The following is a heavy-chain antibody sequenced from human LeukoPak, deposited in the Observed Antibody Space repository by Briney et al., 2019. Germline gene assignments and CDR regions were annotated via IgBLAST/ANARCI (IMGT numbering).Heavy chain of an antibody. D-gene: IGHD3-3*01. CDR1: GRSISSYY. CDR2: IYYSGST. J-gene: IGHJ5*02. CDR3: ARLVFGVGNWWFDP. V-gene: IGHV4-59*08. Sequence: SETLSLTCTVSGRSISSYYWSWIRQPPGKGLEGIGYIYYSGSTNYNPSLKSRVTISVDTSKNQFSLKLSSVTAADTAVYYCARLVFGVGNWWFDPWGQGTLVTVSS.